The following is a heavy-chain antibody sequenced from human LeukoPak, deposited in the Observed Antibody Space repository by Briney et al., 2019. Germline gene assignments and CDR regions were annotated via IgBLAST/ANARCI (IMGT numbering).Heavy chain of an antibody. J-gene: IGHJ6*02. Sequence: SQTLSLTCTVSGGSISSGGYYWSWIRQHPGKGLEWIGYIYYSGSTYYNPSLKSRVTISVDTSKNQFSLKLSSVTAADTAVYYCARWGHYGDYLLYYYYGMDVWGQGTTVTVSS. V-gene: IGHV4-31*03. CDR2: IYYSGST. CDR1: GGSISSGGYY. D-gene: IGHD4-17*01. CDR3: ARWGHYGDYLLYYYYGMDV.